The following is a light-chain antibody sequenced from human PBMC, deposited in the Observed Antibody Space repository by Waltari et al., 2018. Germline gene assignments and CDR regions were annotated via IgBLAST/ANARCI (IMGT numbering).Light chain of an antibody. V-gene: IGKV3-11*01. Sequence: DIVLTQSPAPLSFSPGDRATLSCMASQSVSSYLAWYQQKPGQAPRLLIYNASNRATGIPARFSGSGSGTDFTLTISSLEPEDFAVYYCQKRSNWPITFGQGTRLEIK. J-gene: IGKJ5*01. CDR1: QSVSSY. CDR2: NAS. CDR3: QKRSNWPIT.